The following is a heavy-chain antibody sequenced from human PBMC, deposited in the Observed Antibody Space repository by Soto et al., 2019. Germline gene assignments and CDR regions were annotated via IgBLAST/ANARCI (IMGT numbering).Heavy chain of an antibody. CDR1: GFTFSSYA. V-gene: IGHV3-23*01. Sequence: GGSLRLSCAASGFTFSSYAMSWVRQAPGKGLEWVSAISGSGGSTYYADSVKGRFTISRDNSKNTLYLQMNSLRAEDTAVYYCAKRLCSGGSCYFYYFDYWGQGTLVTGSS. CDR2: ISGSGGST. D-gene: IGHD2-15*01. CDR3: AKRLCSGGSCYFYYFDY. J-gene: IGHJ4*02.